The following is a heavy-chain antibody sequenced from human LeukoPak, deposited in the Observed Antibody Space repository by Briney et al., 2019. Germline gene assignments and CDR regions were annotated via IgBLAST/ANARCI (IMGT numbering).Heavy chain of an antibody. Sequence: GESLKISCKDSGYSFTSYWIGWVRQMPGKGLEWMGIIYPGDSDTRYSPSFQGQVTISADKSISTAYLQWSSLKASDTAMYYCASRSYYDSSGYYFYYWGQGTLVTVSS. D-gene: IGHD3-22*01. V-gene: IGHV5-51*01. CDR1: GYSFTSYW. J-gene: IGHJ4*02. CDR2: IYPGDSDT. CDR3: ASRSYYDSSGYYFYY.